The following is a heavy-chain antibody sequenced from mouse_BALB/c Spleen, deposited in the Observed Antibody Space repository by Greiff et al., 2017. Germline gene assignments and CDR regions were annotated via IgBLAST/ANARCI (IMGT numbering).Heavy chain of an antibody. J-gene: IGHJ2*01. CDR3: ARDRGLRQGHYFDD. CDR1: GFSLTSYG. D-gene: IGHD2-4*01. CDR2: IWAGGST. Sequence: VQGVESGPGLVAPSQSLSITCTVSGFSLTSYGVHWVRQPPGKGLEWLGVIWAGGSTNYNSALMSRLSISKDNSKSQVFLKMNSLQTDDTAMYYCARDRGLRQGHYFDDWGQGTTLTVSS. V-gene: IGHV2-9*02.